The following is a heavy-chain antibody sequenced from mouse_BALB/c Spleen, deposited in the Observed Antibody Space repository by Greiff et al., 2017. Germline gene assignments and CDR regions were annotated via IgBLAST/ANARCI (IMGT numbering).Heavy chain of an antibody. CDR1: GYSITSDYA. CDR2: ISYSGST. J-gene: IGHJ2*01. Sequence: EVQLVESGPGLVKPSQSLSLTCTVTGYSITSDYAWNWIRQFPGNKLEWMGYISYSGSTSYNPSLKSRISITRDTSKNQFFLQLNSVTTEDTATYYCATKTSTMITYFDYWGQGTTLTVSS. V-gene: IGHV3-2*02. D-gene: IGHD2-4*01. CDR3: ATKTSTMITYFDY.